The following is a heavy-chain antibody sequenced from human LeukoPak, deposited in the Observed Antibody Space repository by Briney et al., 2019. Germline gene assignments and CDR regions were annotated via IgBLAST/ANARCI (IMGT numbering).Heavy chain of an antibody. V-gene: IGHV4-59*12. CDR1: GVSISSYY. D-gene: IGHD3-22*01. Sequence: SETLSLICTVSGVSISSYYWTWIRQPPGRGLEWIGYIYYSGSTNYNPSLKSRVTISVDTSKNQFSLKLSSATAADTAVYYCAGVPLYDSSGYYTHYYYYYYMDVWGKGTTVTISS. CDR3: AGVPLYDSSGYYTHYYYYYYMDV. J-gene: IGHJ6*03. CDR2: IYYSGST.